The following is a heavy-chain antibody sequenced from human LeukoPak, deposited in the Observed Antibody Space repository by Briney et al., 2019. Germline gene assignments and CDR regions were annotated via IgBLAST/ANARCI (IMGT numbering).Heavy chain of an antibody. J-gene: IGHJ5*02. D-gene: IGHD3-22*01. CDR2: IYYSGST. CDR3: ARDMNYYDSSGYYYWSDP. CDR1: GGSISSYY. V-gene: IGHV4-59*01. Sequence: SETLSLTCTVSGGSISSYYWGWIRQPPGKGLEWIGYIYYSGSTNYNPSLKSRVTISVDTSKNQFSLKLSSVTAADTAVYYCARDMNYYDSSGYYYWSDPWGQGTLVTVSS.